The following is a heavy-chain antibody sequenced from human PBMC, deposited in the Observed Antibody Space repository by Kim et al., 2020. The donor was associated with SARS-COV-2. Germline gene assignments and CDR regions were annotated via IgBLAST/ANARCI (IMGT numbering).Heavy chain of an antibody. J-gene: IGHJ4*02. D-gene: IGHD5-18*01. V-gene: IGHV4-39*07. CDR3: ARHGYSYRGGPQIFDY. CDR1: GGSISSSSYY. CDR2: IYYSGST. Sequence: SETLSLTCTVSGGSISSSSYYWGWIRQPPGKGLEWIGSIYYSGSTYYNPSLKSRVTISVDTSKNQFSLKLSSVTAADTAVYYCARHGYSYRGGPQIFDYWGQGTLVTVSS.